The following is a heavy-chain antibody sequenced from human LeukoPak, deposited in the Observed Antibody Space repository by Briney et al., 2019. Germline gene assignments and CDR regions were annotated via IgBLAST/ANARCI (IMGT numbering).Heavy chain of an antibody. V-gene: IGHV1-18*01. Sequence: ASVKVSCKASGYTFTSYGISWVRQAPGQGLEWMGWISAYNGNTNYAQKLQGRVTMTTDTSTSTAYMELRSLRSDDTAVYYCARDVRDYVWGSYRRFFDYWGQGTLVTVSS. CDR2: ISAYNGNT. D-gene: IGHD3-16*02. J-gene: IGHJ4*02. CDR3: ARDVRDYVWGSYRRFFDY. CDR1: GYTFTSYG.